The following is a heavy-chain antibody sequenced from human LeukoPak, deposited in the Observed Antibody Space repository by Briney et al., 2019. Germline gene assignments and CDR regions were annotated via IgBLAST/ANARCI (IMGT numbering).Heavy chain of an antibody. Sequence: PSQTLSLTCTVSGGSISSGSYYWSWIRQPAGKGLEWIGRIYTSGSTNYNPSLKSRVTISVDTSKNQFSLKLSSVTAADTAVYYCARDSSSGIDWFDPWGQGTLVTVSS. J-gene: IGHJ5*02. CDR2: IYTSGST. V-gene: IGHV4-61*02. CDR1: GGSISSGSYY. CDR3: ARDSSSGIDWFDP. D-gene: IGHD6-6*01.